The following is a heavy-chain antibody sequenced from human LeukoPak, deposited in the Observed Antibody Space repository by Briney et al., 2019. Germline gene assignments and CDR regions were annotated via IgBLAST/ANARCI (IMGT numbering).Heavy chain of an antibody. CDR3: TRVGYIDEGIDY. CDR1: GFPFSGYW. CDR2: IKQDGSKK. D-gene: IGHD5-24*01. J-gene: IGHJ4*02. V-gene: IGHV3-7*04. Sequence: GGSLRLSCVASGFPFSGYWMTWVRQAPGKGLEWVANIKQDGSKKSYVDSVKGRFTISRDNAKNSLYLQMNSLRAEDTAIYYCTRVGYIDEGIDYWGQGTLVTVSS.